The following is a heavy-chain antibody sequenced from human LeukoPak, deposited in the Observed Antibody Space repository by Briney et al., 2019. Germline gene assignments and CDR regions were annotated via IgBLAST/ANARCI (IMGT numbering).Heavy chain of an antibody. CDR2: IYPGDSDT. Sequence: GESLKISCKGSGYSFTSYWIGWVRQMPGKGLEWMGIIYPGDSDTRYSPSFQGQVTISADKSISTAYLQWSSLKASDTAMYYSARIPYVGAGRVNWFDPWGQGTLVTVSS. D-gene: IGHD3-10*01. CDR1: GYSFTSYW. J-gene: IGHJ5*02. V-gene: IGHV5-51*01. CDR3: ARIPYVGAGRVNWFDP.